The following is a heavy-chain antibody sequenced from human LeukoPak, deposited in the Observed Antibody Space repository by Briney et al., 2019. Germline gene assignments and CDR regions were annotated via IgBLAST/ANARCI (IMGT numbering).Heavy chain of an antibody. D-gene: IGHD6-19*01. V-gene: IGHV1-18*01. J-gene: IGHJ4*02. CDR1: GYTFTTYG. CDR3: ARTRYSSASGAGY. CDR2: IGAYNGNT. Sequence: ASVKVSCKASGYTFTTYGISWVRQAPGQGFEWMGWIGAYNGNTKYAPKLQGRVTMTTDTSTSTAYMELRSLRSDDTAVYYCARTRYSSASGAGYWGQGTLVTVSS.